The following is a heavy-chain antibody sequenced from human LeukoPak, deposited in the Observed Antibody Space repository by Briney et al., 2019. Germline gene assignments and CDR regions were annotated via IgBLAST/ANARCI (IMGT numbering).Heavy chain of an antibody. Sequence: SETLSLTCAVPGGSISNSSDYWGWIRQPPGKGLEWIGSIYYSGSTYYNLSLKSRVTISVDTSKNQFSLKLSSVTAADTAVYYCARHSQANYGDYGGPFDYWGQGTLVTVSS. V-gene: IGHV4-39*01. CDR1: GGSISNSSDY. D-gene: IGHD4-17*01. CDR2: IYYSGST. CDR3: ARHSQANYGDYGGPFDY. J-gene: IGHJ4*02.